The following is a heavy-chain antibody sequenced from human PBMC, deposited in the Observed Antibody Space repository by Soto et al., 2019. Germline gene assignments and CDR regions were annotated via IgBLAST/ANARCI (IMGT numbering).Heavy chain of an antibody. CDR3: AKAEPPPVLTTRVDDSSGYCHLSLEY. Sequence: EVQLLESGGGLVQPGGSLRLSCAASGFTFSSYAMSWVRQAPGKGLEWVSAISGSGGSTYYADSVKGRFTISRDNSKNTLYLQMNSLRAEDTAVYYCAKAEPPPVLTTRVDDSSGYCHLSLEYWGQGTLVTVSS. V-gene: IGHV3-23*01. J-gene: IGHJ4*02. CDR2: ISGSGGST. CDR1: GFTFSSYA. D-gene: IGHD3-22*01.